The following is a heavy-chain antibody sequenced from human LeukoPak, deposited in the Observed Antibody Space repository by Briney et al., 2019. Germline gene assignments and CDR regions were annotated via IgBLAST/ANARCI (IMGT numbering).Heavy chain of an antibody. D-gene: IGHD6-19*01. CDR2: ISSSSSTI. J-gene: IGHJ6*03. CDR3: ARDLTRLIAVAGEDYYYYYMDV. V-gene: IGHV3-48*01. CDR1: GFTFSSYS. Sequence: PGGSLRLSCAASGFTFSSYSMNWVRQAPGKGLEWVSYISSSSSTIYYADSVKGRFTISRDNAKNSLYLQMNSLRAEDTAVYYCARDLTRLIAVAGEDYYYYYMDVWGKGTTVTVSS.